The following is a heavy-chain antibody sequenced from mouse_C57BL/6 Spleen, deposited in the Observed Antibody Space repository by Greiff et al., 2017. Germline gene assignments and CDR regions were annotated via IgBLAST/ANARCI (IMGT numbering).Heavy chain of an antibody. CDR2: IRYSGST. CDR1: YSFITSVY. D-gene: IGHD2-2*01. Sequence: EVQRVESGPGLAKPSQTLSLTCSVTYSFITSVYWNCIRKFPGIKLEYMGSIRYSGSTCSNPSLKGRIYFTRDTSKNQYYLQLHSVTTTDTATDDYASDRGYDYAMDYWGQGTSVTVSS. J-gene: IGHJ4*01. CDR3: ASDRGYDYAMDY. V-gene: IGHV3-8*01.